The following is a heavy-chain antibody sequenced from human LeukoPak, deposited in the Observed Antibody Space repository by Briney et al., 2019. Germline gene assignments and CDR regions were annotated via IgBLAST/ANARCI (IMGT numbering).Heavy chain of an antibody. CDR2: IREDGSEK. CDR1: GFTFSKSW. V-gene: IGHV3-7*04. J-gene: IGHJ1*01. D-gene: IGHD3-16*01. CDR3: ARGGESRALLQH. Sequence: GGSLRLSCAASGFTFSKSWMNWVRQAPGKGLEWVANIREDGSEKDRVDSVKGRFTISRDNAKNSLYLQMNSLRVEDTAVYYCARGGESRALLQHWGQGTLVTVSS.